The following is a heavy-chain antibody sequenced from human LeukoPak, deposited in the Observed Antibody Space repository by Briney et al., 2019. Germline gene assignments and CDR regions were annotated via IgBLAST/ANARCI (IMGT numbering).Heavy chain of an antibody. CDR1: GYTFTSYG. D-gene: IGHD6-13*01. CDR2: ISAYNGNT. Sequence: GASVKVSCKASGYTFTSYGISWVRQDPGQGLEWMGWISAYNGNTNYAQKLQGRVTMTTDTSTSTAYMELRSLRSDDTAVYYCASKGGAGYSSSWYWFDYWGQGTLVTVSS. J-gene: IGHJ4*02. V-gene: IGHV1-18*01. CDR3: ASKGGAGYSSSWYWFDY.